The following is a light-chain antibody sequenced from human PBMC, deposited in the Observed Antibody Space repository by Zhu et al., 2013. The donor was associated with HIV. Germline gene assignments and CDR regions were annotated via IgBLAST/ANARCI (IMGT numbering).Light chain of an antibody. V-gene: IGKV3-20*01. Sequence: EIILTQSPGTLSLSPGERATLSCRASQSVTGRYLAWYQQKPGQAPRLLIYGASSRATGIPDRFSGSGSGTDFTLTISRLEPEDFAVYYCQQYGSSPCSFGQGTKLEIK. CDR1: QSVTGRY. CDR3: QQYGSSPCS. J-gene: IGKJ2*04. CDR2: GAS.